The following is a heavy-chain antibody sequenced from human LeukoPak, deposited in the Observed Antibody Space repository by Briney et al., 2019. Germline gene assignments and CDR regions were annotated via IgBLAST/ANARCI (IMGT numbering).Heavy chain of an antibody. D-gene: IGHD3-3*01. CDR2: ISTKSDYI. CDR1: GFTFSPYA. Sequence: KPGGSLRLSCAASGFTFSPYAMNWVRQAPGKGLEWVSAISTKSDYIYYADSVKGRFTISRDNAKNVLYLQMNSLRAEDTAVYYCASWAGNTQSDSWSGPFDYWGQGTLVTVSS. CDR3: ASWAGNTQSDSWSGPFDY. J-gene: IGHJ4*02. V-gene: IGHV3-21*01.